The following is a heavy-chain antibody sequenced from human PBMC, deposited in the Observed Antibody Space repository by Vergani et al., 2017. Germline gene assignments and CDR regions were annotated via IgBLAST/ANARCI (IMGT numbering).Heavy chain of an antibody. CDR2: INPNSGGT. CDR1: GYTFTGYY. V-gene: IGHV1-2*02. D-gene: IGHD6-13*01. Sequence: QVQLVQSGAEVKKPGASVKVSCKASGYTFTGYYMHWVRQAPGQGLEWMGWINPNSGGTNYAQKFQGRVTMTRDTSISTAYMELSRLRSDDTAVYYGARPDIAAALWVGFDPWGQGTLVTVSS. J-gene: IGHJ5*02. CDR3: ARPDIAAALWVGFDP.